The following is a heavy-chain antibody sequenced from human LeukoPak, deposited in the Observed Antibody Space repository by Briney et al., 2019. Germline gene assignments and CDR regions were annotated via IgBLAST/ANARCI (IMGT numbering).Heavy chain of an antibody. Sequence: GASVKVSCKASGYTFTSYYMHWVRQAPGQGLEWMGIINPSGGSTSYAQKFQGRVTMTRDTSTSTVYMELSSLRSEDTAVYYCARDPVPYSSSFNWFDPWGQGTLVTVSS. CDR2: INPSGGST. CDR3: ARDPVPYSSSFNWFDP. V-gene: IGHV1-46*01. J-gene: IGHJ5*02. CDR1: GYTFTSYY. D-gene: IGHD6-13*01.